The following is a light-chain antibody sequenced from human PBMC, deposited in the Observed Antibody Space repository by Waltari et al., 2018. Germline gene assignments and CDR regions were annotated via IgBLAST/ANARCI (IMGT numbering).Light chain of an antibody. J-gene: IGKJ1*01. V-gene: IGKV3D-15*01. CDR2: GAA. CDR3: QQYNNWPPWT. CDR1: QSVCSN. Sequence: EIVMTQSPATLSVSPGERATLSCRASQSVCSNLAWYQQKPGQAPRHLLYGAATRGTGLPAKFSGSRAWTEYTLTISSLQSEDFAVYYCQQYNNWPPWTFGQGTKVEIK.